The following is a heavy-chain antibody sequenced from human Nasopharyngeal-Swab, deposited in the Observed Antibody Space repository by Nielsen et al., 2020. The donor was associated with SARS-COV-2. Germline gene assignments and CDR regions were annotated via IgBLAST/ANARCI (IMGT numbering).Heavy chain of an antibody. V-gene: IGHV4-59*01. J-gene: IGHJ4*02. D-gene: IGHD6-19*01. CDR3: ARYYSSGNFDY. Sequence: WSGRSPGKGLEWIGYIYYSGSTNYNPSLKSRVTISVDTSKNQFSLKLSSVTAADTAVYYCARYYSSGNFDYWGQGTLVTVSS. CDR2: IYYSGST.